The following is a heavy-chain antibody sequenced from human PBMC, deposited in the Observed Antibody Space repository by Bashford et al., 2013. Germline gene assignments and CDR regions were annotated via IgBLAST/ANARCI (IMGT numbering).Heavy chain of an antibody. D-gene: IGHD4-17*01. CDR2: INHSGST. V-gene: IGHV4-34*01. Sequence: SWIRQPPGKGLEWIGEINHSGSTNYNPSLKSRVTISVDTSKNQFSLKLSSVTAADTAVYYCARSDVMTTADYWGQGTLVTVSS. J-gene: IGHJ4*02. CDR3: ARSDVMTTADY.